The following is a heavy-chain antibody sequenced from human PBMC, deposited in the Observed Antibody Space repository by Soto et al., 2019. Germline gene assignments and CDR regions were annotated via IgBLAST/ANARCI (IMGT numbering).Heavy chain of an antibody. CDR2: INPNGGYT. D-gene: IGHD2-21*02. J-gene: IGHJ4*02. V-gene: IGHV1-46*01. CDR1: GYDFFKYN. Sequence: QVQLVQSGAEVKKPGSSVKVSCKTSGYDFFKYNMHWVRQAPGQGLEWMGVINPNGGYTRHAQKYQGRVIMTRDTSSKIVYMELRGLTSADTAIYYCTRADSDVVILPDVLPLFDLWGQGALVTVSS. CDR3: TRADSDVVILPDVLPLFDL.